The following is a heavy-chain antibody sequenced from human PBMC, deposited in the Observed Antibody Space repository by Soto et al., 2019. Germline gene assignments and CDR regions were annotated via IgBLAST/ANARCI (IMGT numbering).Heavy chain of an antibody. Sequence: QVQLQESGPGLVKPSQTLSLTCTVSGGSISSGDYYWSWIRQPPGKGLEWIGYIYYSGSTYYNPSLKSRVTISVDTSKNQFYLKLSSVTAADPAVYYCARGGGDCGGDCYPSDYWGQGTLVTVSS. V-gene: IGHV4-30-4*01. J-gene: IGHJ4*02. CDR2: IYYSGST. D-gene: IGHD2-21*02. CDR1: GGSISSGDYY. CDR3: ARGGGDCGGDCYPSDY.